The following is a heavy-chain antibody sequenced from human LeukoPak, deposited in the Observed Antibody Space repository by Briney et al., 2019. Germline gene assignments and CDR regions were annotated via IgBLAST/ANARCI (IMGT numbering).Heavy chain of an antibody. J-gene: IGHJ4*02. CDR3: AKGAPSSSSIFDF. V-gene: IGHV3-23*01. D-gene: IGHD6-6*01. CDR1: GFTFSSYS. Sequence: PGGSLRLSCAASGFTFSSYSMNWVRQAPGKRLEWVSALSGSGGDTFYADFVKGRFTISRDNSKNTLYLQLSSLRPDDTAVYYCAKGAPSSSSIFDFWGPGTLVTVSS. CDR2: LSGSGGDT.